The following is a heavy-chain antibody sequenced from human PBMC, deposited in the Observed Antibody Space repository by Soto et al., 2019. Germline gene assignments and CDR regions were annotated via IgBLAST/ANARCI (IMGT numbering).Heavy chain of an antibody. Sequence: ASVKVSCKASGYTSTSYYIHWVRQAPGRGLECMGIINPSGGSTSYAQKFQGRVTMTRDTSTSTVCMELSSLRSEDTAVYYCAREGTLGAQGAFDIWGQGTMVTV. CDR1: GYTSTSYY. V-gene: IGHV1-46*01. CDR3: AREGTLGAQGAFDI. CDR2: INPSGGST. J-gene: IGHJ3*02. D-gene: IGHD3-16*01.